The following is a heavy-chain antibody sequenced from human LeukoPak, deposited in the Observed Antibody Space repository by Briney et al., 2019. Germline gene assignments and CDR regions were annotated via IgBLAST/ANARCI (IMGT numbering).Heavy chain of an antibody. CDR1: GYTFTSYD. V-gene: IGHV1-8*03. CDR2: MNPNSGNT. J-gene: IGHJ4*02. CDR3: ARGFRGTIFGVNWGRGYYFDY. D-gene: IGHD3-3*01. Sequence: ASVKVSCKASGYTFTSYDINWVRQATGQGLEWMGWMNPNSGNTGYAQKFQGRVAITRNTSISTAYMELSSLRSEDTAVYYCARGFRGTIFGVNWGRGYYFDYWGRGTLVTVSS.